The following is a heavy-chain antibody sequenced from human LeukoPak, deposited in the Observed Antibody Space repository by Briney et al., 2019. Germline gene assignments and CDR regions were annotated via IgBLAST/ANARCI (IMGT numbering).Heavy chain of an antibody. V-gene: IGHV3-7*05. J-gene: IGHJ4*02. CDR2: IKQDGGEK. D-gene: IGHD1-26*01. CDR3: ARDVSGSLDY. Sequence: GGSLSLSCAASGFSFSYYWRSWVRQAPGEEPDRVANIKQDGGEKHYVDSVKGRFSISRDNAKNSLYLQMNSLRAEDTAVYYCARDVSGSLDYWGQGTLVSVSS. CDR1: GFSFSYYW.